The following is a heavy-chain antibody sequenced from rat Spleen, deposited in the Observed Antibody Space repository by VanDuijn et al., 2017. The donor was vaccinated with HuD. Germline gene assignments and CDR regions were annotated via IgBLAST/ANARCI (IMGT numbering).Heavy chain of an antibody. V-gene: IGHV2-13*01. CDR1: GFSLSNYG. CDR3: ARHDYSGDVDFDY. CDR2: IWGDGST. J-gene: IGHJ2*01. D-gene: IGHD1-1*01. Sequence: QVQLKESGPGLVKPSLTLSLTCTVPGFSLSNYGVFWVRQPPGKGLEWMGGIWGDGSTNYNSALKSRLSISRDTSKSQVFLKMNSLQPEDTGTYYCARHDYSGDVDFDYWGQGVMVTVSS.